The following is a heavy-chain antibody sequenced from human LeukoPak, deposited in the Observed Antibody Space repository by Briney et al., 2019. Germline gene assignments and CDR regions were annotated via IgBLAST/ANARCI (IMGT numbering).Heavy chain of an antibody. CDR2: ISGSGGST. Sequence: PGGSLRLSCAASGFTFSSYAMSWVRQAPGKGLEWVSAISGSGGSTYYADSVKGRFTISRDNSKNTLYLQMNSLRAEDTAVYYCATVPLPHSSSWYFDFDYWGQGTLVTVSS. D-gene: IGHD6-13*01. V-gene: IGHV3-23*01. CDR3: ATVPLPHSSSWYFDFDY. CDR1: GFTFSSYA. J-gene: IGHJ4*02.